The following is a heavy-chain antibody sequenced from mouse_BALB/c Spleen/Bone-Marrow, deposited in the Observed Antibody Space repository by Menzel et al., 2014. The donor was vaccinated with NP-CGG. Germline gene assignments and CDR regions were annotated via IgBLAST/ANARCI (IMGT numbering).Heavy chain of an antibody. Sequence: QVTLKVSGPGLVAPSQSLSITCTVSEFSLTSYGVHWVRRPPGKGLEWLGVIWAGGSTNYNSALMSRLSISKDNSKSQVFLKMNSLQTDDTAMYYCARGGSSRAWFAYWGQGTLVTVSA. CDR1: EFSLTSYG. V-gene: IGHV2-9*02. J-gene: IGHJ3*01. D-gene: IGHD1-1*01. CDR2: IWAGGST. CDR3: ARGGSSRAWFAY.